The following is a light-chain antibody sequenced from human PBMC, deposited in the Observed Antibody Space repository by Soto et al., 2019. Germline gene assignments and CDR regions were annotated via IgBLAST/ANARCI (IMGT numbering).Light chain of an antibody. Sequence: DIQMTQSPSSLSAFVGDRVTITCRASQGISNYLAWYQQKPGKVPKGLIYGASTLQAGVSARFSGSGSGTDFTLTISSLQPEDVATYYCQKYNSGPRTFGQGTKVEIK. V-gene: IGKV1-27*01. CDR2: GAS. CDR3: QKYNSGPRT. CDR1: QGISNY. J-gene: IGKJ1*01.